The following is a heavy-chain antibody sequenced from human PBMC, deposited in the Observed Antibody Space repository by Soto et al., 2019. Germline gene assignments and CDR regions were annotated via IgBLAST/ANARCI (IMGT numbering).Heavy chain of an antibody. Sequence: GGSLRLSCAASGFTVSSNYMSWVRQAPGKGLEWVSVIYSGGSTYYADSVKGRFTISRDNSKNTLYLQMNSLRAEDTAVYYCARYNWNYEKDSYYYYMDVWGKGTTVTVSS. CDR3: ARYNWNYEKDSYYYYMDV. D-gene: IGHD1-7*01. V-gene: IGHV3-66*01. CDR1: GFTVSSNY. J-gene: IGHJ6*03. CDR2: IYSGGST.